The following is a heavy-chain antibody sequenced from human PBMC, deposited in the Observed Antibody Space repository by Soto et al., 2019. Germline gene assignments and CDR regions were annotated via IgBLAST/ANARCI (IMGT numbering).Heavy chain of an antibody. CDR3: ARDRWRDGYDYGPDF. CDR2: ISAYNGIT. J-gene: IGHJ4*02. Sequence: QVQLVQSGAEVKKPGASVKVSCKASGYTFTSYGISWVRQAPGQGLEWMGWISAYNGITNYAQKFQGRVTMTTDTSTSTAYMELRSLRSDDTAVYYCARDRWRDGYDYGPDFWGQGTLVTVSS. D-gene: IGHD5-12*01. V-gene: IGHV1-18*01. CDR1: GYTFTSYG.